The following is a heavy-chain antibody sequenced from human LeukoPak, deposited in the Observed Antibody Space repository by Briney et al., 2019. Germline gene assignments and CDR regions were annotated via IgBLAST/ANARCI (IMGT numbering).Heavy chain of an antibody. D-gene: IGHD6-13*01. CDR2: INWNGGST. J-gene: IGHJ6*02. Sequence: PGGSLRLSCAASGFTFYDYGMSWVRQAPGKGLEWVSGINWNGGSTGYADSVKGRFTISRDNAKNSLYLQMNSLRAEDTALYYCARGWVAAADYYYYYGMDVWGQGTTVTVSS. CDR3: ARGWVAAADYYYYYGMDV. CDR1: GFTFYDYG. V-gene: IGHV3-20*04.